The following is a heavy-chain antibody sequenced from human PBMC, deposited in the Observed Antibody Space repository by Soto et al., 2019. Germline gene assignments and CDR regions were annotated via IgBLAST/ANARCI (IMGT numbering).Heavy chain of an antibody. CDR3: AKELFRRGIAARPRGFDY. V-gene: IGHV3-30*18. CDR2: ISYDGSNK. Sequence: GGSLRLSCAASGFTFSSYGMHWVRQAPGKGLEWVAVISYDGSNKYYADSVKGRFTISRDSSKNTLYLQMNSLRAEDTAVYYCAKELFRRGIAARPRGFDYWGQGTLVTVSS. CDR1: GFTFSSYG. J-gene: IGHJ4*02. D-gene: IGHD6-6*01.